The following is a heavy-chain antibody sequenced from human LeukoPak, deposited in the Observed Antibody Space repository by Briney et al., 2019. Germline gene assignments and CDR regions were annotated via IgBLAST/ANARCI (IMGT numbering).Heavy chain of an antibody. D-gene: IGHD6-19*01. J-gene: IGHJ6*03. CDR2: ISAYNGNT. Sequence: EASVKVSCKASGYTFTSYGISWVRQAPGQGLEWMGWISAYNGNTNYAQKLQGRVTMTTDKSTNTAYMDLSSLRSDDTAVYYCARRAVAYCYYYYMDVWGKGTTVTVSS. CDR1: GYTFTSYG. V-gene: IGHV1-18*01. CDR3: ARRAVAYCYYYYMDV.